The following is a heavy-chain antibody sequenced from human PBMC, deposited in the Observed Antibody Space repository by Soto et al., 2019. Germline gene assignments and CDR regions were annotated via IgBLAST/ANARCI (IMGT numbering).Heavy chain of an antibody. V-gene: IGHV4-30-4*08. Sequence: SETLSLTCTVSGGSISSGGYYWSWIRQHPGKGLEWIGYIYYSGSTYYNPSLKSRVTISVDTSKNQFSLKLSSVTAADTAVYYCARDSVGVRYYYYGMDVWGQGTRVTVSS. D-gene: IGHD3-10*01. CDR3: ARDSVGVRYYYYGMDV. J-gene: IGHJ6*02. CDR1: GGSISSGGYY. CDR2: IYYSGST.